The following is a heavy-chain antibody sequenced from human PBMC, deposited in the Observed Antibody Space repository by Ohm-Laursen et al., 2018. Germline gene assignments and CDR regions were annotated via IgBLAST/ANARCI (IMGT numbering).Heavy chain of an antibody. CDR1: GLTFSNYG. Sequence: SLRLSCAASGLTFSNYGMHWVRQAPGKGLEWVAVISNDGSNKFYADSVKGRFTISRDNSKNTLFLQMNSLRAEDTAVYYCAKGLIAARLTPIDYWGQGTLVTVSS. CDR3: AKGLIAARLTPIDY. D-gene: IGHD6-6*01. J-gene: IGHJ4*02. CDR2: ISNDGSNK. V-gene: IGHV3-30*18.